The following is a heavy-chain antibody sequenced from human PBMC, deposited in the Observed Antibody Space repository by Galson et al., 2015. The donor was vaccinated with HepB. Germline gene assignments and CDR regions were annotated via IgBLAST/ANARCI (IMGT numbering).Heavy chain of an antibody. CDR3: ARDGGELAYCGGDCYAFAFDI. D-gene: IGHD2-21*01. V-gene: IGHV1-69*13. Sequence: SVKVSCKASGGTFSSYAISWVRQAPGQGLEWMGGIIPTFGTANYAQKFQGRVTITADESTSTAYMELSSLRSEDTAVYYCARDGGELAYCGGDCYAFAFDIWGQGTMVTVSS. J-gene: IGHJ3*02. CDR2: IIPTFGTA. CDR1: GGTFSSYA.